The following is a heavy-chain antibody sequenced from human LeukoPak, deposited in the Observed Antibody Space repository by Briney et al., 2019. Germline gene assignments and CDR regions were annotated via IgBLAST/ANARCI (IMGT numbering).Heavy chain of an antibody. CDR1: GFTFSSYA. CDR3: ATVRGYGYTIPLFDY. CDR2: ISYDGSNK. J-gene: IGHJ4*02. Sequence: GSLRLSCAASGFTFSSYAMHWVRQAPGKGLEWVAVISYDGSNKYYADSVKGRFTISRDNSKNTLYLQMNSLRAEDTAVYYCATVRGYGYTIPLFDYWGQGTLVTVSS. V-gene: IGHV3-30*01. D-gene: IGHD5-18*01.